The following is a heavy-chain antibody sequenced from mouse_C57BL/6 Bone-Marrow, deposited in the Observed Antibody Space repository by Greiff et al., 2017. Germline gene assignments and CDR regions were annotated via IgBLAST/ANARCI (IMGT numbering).Heavy chain of an antibody. CDR3: AREGDCHWYFDV. CDR2: IYPRSGNT. J-gene: IGHJ1*03. Sequence: VQLQQSGAELARPGASVKLSCKASGYTFTSYGISWVKQRTGQGLEWIGEIYPRSGNTYYNEKFKGKATLTADKSSSTAYMELRSLTSEDSAVYFCAREGDCHWYFDVWGTGTTVTGSS. CDR1: GYTFTSYG. V-gene: IGHV1-81*01.